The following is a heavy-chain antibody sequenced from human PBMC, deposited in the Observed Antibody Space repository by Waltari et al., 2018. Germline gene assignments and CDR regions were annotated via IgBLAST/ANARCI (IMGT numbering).Heavy chain of an antibody. CDR2: ICPGDSDT. D-gene: IGHD3-10*01. Sequence: EVQLVQSGAEVKKPGESLKISCKGSGYSFTSYWIGWVCQMPGKGLEWMGIICPGDSDTRYSPSIQGQVTISADKSITTAFLHWSSLKASDTAMYYCARLSDGVTWFDPWGQGTLVSVSS. CDR3: ARLSDGVTWFDP. V-gene: IGHV5-51*01. J-gene: IGHJ5*02. CDR1: GYSFTSYW.